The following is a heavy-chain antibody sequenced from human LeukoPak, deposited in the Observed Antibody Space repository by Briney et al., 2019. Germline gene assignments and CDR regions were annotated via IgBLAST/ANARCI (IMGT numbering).Heavy chain of an antibody. CDR1: GFTFSDYY. D-gene: IGHD3-22*01. Sequence: PGGSLRLSCATSGFTFSDYYMGWISQAPGKGLEGVSYISFSGSTIYYADSVKGRFTISRDDAKNSLYLQMNSLRAEDAAVYYCARDTPITMIAVVNPAFDYWGQGTLVTVCS. CDR3: ARDTPITMIAVVNPAFDY. CDR2: ISFSGSTI. V-gene: IGHV3-11*04. J-gene: IGHJ4*02.